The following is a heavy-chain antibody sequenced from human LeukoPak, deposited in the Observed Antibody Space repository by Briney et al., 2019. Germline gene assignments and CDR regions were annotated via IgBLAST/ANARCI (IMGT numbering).Heavy chain of an antibody. J-gene: IGHJ6*02. CDR2: ISGSGGST. V-gene: IGHV3-23*01. CDR1: GFTFSSYA. CDR3: VRFLEWLPPRVYYYYGMDV. D-gene: IGHD3-3*01. Sequence: GGSLRLSCAASGFTFSSYAMSWVRQAPGKGLEWVSAISGSGGSTYYADSVKGRFTISRDNSKNTLYLQMNSLRAEDTAVYYCVRFLEWLPPRVYYYYGMDVWGQGTTVTVSS.